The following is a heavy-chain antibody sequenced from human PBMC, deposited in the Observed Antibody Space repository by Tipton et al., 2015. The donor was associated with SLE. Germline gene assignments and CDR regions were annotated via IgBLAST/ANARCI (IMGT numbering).Heavy chain of an antibody. CDR1: GGSISSSSYY. CDR2: IYYSGST. Sequence: LRLSCTVSGGSISSSSYYWGWIRQPPGKGLEWIGYIYYSGSTNYNPSLKSRVTISVDTSKNQLSLKLSSVTAADTAVYYCAGSRAVRDAFDIWGQGTMVTVSS. J-gene: IGHJ3*02. CDR3: AGSRAVRDAFDI. V-gene: IGHV4-61*05. D-gene: IGHD2-15*01.